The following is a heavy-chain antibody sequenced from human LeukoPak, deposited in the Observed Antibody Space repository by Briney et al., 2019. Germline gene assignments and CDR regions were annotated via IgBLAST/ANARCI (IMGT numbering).Heavy chain of an antibody. CDR3: AKAPVTSCRGAYCYPFDS. J-gene: IGHJ4*02. CDR2: TSSSDAGT. D-gene: IGHD2-21*01. V-gene: IGHV3-23*01. CDR1: GFTLSTYA. Sequence: PGGSLRLSCAASGFTLSTYAMSWVRQTPGKGLEWVAATSSSDAGTYHADSVRGRFTSSRDNSKNTLYLQMNSLRAEDAAVYFCAKAPVTSCRGAYCYPFDSWGQGTLVTVSS.